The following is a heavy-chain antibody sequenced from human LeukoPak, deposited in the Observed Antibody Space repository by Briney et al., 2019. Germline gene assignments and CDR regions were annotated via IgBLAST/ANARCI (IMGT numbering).Heavy chain of an antibody. V-gene: IGHV4-59*01. Sequence: PSETLSLTCTVSGGSISSYYWSWIRQPPGKGLEWIGYIYYSGSTNYNPSLKSRVTISVDTSKDQFSLKLSSVTAADTAVYYCARDSLTGTLDLWGQGTMVTVSS. J-gene: IGHJ3*01. D-gene: IGHD1-20*01. CDR2: IYYSGST. CDR3: ARDSLTGTLDL. CDR1: GGSISSYY.